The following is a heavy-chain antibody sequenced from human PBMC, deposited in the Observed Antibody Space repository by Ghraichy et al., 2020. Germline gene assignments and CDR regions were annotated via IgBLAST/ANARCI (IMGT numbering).Heavy chain of an antibody. V-gene: IGHV3-23*01. Sequence: GESLNISCAASGFTFNNYAMTWVRQAPGKGLEWVSTIIGSGGATYYADSVRGRFTISRDNSKNTLDLQMNSLRADDTAVYFCAKDRYYGSASVYGMDVWGQGTTVTVSS. CDR2: IIGSGGAT. J-gene: IGHJ6*02. CDR3: AKDRYYGSASVYGMDV. CDR1: GFTFNNYA. D-gene: IGHD3-10*01.